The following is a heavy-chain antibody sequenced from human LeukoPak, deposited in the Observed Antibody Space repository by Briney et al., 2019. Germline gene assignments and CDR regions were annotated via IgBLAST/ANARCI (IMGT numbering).Heavy chain of an antibody. CDR3: AGHLRRYCSGGSCLSYFDY. V-gene: IGHV4-59*08. D-gene: IGHD2-15*01. CDR2: IYYSGST. J-gene: IGHJ4*02. Sequence: PSETLSLTCTVSGGSISSYYWSWIRQPPGKGLEWIGYIYYSGSTNYNPSLKSRVTISVDTSKNQFSLKLSSVTAADTAVYYCAGHLRRYCSGGSCLSYFDYWGQGTLVTVSS. CDR1: GGSISSYY.